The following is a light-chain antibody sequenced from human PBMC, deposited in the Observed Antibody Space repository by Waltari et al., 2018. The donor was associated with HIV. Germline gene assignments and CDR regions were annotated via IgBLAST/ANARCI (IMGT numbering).Light chain of an antibody. J-gene: IGKJ1*01. Sequence: DIQMTQSPSSLSASVGDSVTITCRASQTVINKVNWYQQKPGKAPKVLIFDSSTLQSGVPSRFSGSGSGTDFTLTISSLQPDDFASYFCQQYSGSPRTFGQGTKVEFK. CDR3: QQYSGSPRT. V-gene: IGKV1-39*01. CDR1: QTVINK. CDR2: DSS.